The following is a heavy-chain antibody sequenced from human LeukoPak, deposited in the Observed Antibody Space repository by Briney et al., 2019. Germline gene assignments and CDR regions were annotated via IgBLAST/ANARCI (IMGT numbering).Heavy chain of an antibody. Sequence: SETLSLTCNVSGGSIKSGSYYWGWIRQTPGKGLEWIGNIFYSGITNYSPSLKSRVTLSIDTSKNQFSLQLTSVTAADTAVYYCARHLRVRGDLIYYDYYIDVWGRGTTVTVSS. J-gene: IGHJ6*03. CDR1: GGSIKSGSYY. CDR3: ARHLRVRGDLIYYDYYIDV. V-gene: IGHV4-39*01. CDR2: IFYSGIT. D-gene: IGHD3-10*01.